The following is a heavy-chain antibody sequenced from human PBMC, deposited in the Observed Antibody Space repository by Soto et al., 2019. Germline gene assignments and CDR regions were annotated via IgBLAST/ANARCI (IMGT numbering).Heavy chain of an antibody. CDR1: GYTFRNYG. CDR2: VSAYNRNT. CDR3: AREYISSCFDY. D-gene: IGHD6-13*01. J-gene: IGHJ4*02. V-gene: IGHV1-18*01. Sequence: ASVKVSCKAYGYTFRNYGITWVRQAPGQGLEWMGWVSAYNRNTNYAQKFQERVTMTTDTSTSTAYMELRSLRSDDTAIYFCAREYISSCFDYWGQGTLVTVSS.